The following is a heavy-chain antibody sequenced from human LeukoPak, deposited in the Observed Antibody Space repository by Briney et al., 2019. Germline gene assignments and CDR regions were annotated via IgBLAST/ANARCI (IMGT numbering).Heavy chain of an antibody. V-gene: IGHV1-2*02. CDR3: ARDGGLGYCSSTSRYDWFDP. CDR1: GYTFTGYY. Sequence: GASVKVSCKASGYTFTGYYMHWVRQAPGQGLEWMGWINPNSGGTNYAQKFQGRVTMTRDTSISTAYMELSRLRSDDTAVYYCARDGGLGYCSSTSRYDWFDPWGQGTLVTVSS. D-gene: IGHD2-2*01. CDR2: INPNSGGT. J-gene: IGHJ5*02.